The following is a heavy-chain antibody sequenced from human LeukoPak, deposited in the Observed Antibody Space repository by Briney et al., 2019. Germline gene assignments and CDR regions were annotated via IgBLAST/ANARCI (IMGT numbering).Heavy chain of an antibody. CDR1: GFTFSSYW. V-gene: IGHV3-33*08. CDR3: ARDYRYCSGGSCYDAFDI. D-gene: IGHD2-15*01. CDR2: IWYDGSNK. Sequence: GGSLRLSCAASGFTFSSYWMHWVRQAPGKGLEWVAVIWYDGSNKYYADSVKGRFTISRDNSKNTLYLQMNSLRAEDTAVYYCARDYRYCSGGSCYDAFDIWGQGTMVTVSS. J-gene: IGHJ3*02.